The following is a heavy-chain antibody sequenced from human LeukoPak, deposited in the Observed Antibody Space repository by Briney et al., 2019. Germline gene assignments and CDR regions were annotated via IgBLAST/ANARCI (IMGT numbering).Heavy chain of an antibody. CDR2: INSDGSST. V-gene: IGHV3-74*01. J-gene: IGHJ6*02. CDR3: ARDPQRTHGMDV. Sequence: PGGSLRLSCAASGFTFSSYWMHWVRQAPGKGLVWVSRINSDGSSTSYADSVKGRFTISRDNAKNALYLQMNSLRAEDTAVYYCARDPQRTHGMDVWGQGTTVTVSS. CDR1: GFTFSSYW. D-gene: IGHD1-1*01.